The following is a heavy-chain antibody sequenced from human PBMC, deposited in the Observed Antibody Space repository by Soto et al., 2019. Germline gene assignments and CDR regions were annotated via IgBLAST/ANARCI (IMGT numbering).Heavy chain of an antibody. V-gene: IGHV4-30-2*01. CDR3: ARGGGSDSFDY. D-gene: IGHD1-26*01. CDR1: GASITFGGYS. CDR2: INHLETT. Sequence: SETLSLTCTVSGASITFGGYSWSWIRQTPGKGLEWIGYINHLETTFYNPSFESRLTLSIDRAKNQFSLTLHSMSAADRAVYFCARGGGSDSFDYWGQGSLVTVSS. J-gene: IGHJ4*02.